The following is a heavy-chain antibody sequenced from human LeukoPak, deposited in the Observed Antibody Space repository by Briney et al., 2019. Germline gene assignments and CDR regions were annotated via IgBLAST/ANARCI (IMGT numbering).Heavy chain of an antibody. CDR1: GFTFGDFA. CDR2: IKTKIYGGTT. D-gene: IGHD1-1*01. J-gene: IGHJ4*02. Sequence: PGGPLRLSCTTSGFTFGDFAMNWVRQAPGKGLEWVGFIKTKIYGGTTEYAASVKGRFTISRDDSRAIAYLQMNSLKTEDTAVYYCTRDHRDDWNPGYYFDYWGQGALVTVSS. CDR3: TRDHRDDWNPGYYFDY. V-gene: IGHV3-49*04.